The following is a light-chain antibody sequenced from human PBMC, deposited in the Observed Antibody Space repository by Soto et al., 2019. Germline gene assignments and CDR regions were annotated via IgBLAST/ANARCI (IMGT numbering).Light chain of an antibody. J-gene: IGKJ5*01. CDR1: QSVSSY. CDR2: DAS. Sequence: ETVLPQSPATRSLSPGERSTLSCMASQSVSSYLAWYQQKPGQAPRLLIYDASNRATGIPARFSGSGSGTDFTLTISSLEPEDFAVYYCQQRSNWPRGFGQGTRLEI. V-gene: IGKV3-11*01. CDR3: QQRSNWPRG.